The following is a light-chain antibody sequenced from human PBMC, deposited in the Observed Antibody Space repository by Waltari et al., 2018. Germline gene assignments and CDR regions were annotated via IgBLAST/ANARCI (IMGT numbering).Light chain of an antibody. CDR1: SSDVGGYKY. CDR2: DVS. V-gene: IGLV2-14*03. Sequence: QSALTQPASLSGSPGQSITISCTGTSSDVGGYKYVPWYQQHPGKAPKLMIYDVSNRPSGVSNRFSGSKSGNTASLTISGLQAEDEADYYCSSYTTSNTLVFGTGTNVIVL. CDR3: SSYTTSNTLV. J-gene: IGLJ1*01.